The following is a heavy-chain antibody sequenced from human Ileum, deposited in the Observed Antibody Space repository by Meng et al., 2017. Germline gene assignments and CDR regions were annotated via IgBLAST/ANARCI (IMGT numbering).Heavy chain of an antibody. V-gene: IGHV3-74*01. CDR1: GFTFSSYW. J-gene: IGHJ4*02. CDR2: INTDGNIT. D-gene: IGHD6-13*01. CDR3: ACSRTFDY. Sequence: GGSLRLSCAASGFTFSSYWMHWVRQVPGKGLVWVSRINTDGNITNYADSVKGRFTISRDNAKNTLYLQMNSLRAEDTAIYYCACSRTFDYWGQGTLVTVSS.